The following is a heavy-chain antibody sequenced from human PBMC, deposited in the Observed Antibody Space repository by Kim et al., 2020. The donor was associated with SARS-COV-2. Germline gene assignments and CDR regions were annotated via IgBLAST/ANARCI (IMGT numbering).Heavy chain of an antibody. V-gene: IGHV1-2*04. Sequence: ASVKVSCKASGYTFTGYYMHWVRQAPGQGLEWMGWINPNSGGTNYAQKFQGWVTMTRDTSISTAYMELSRLRSDDTAVYYCARGGGSGWFGELLPTAPDYWGQGTLVTVSS. CDR1: GYTFTGYY. CDR3: ARGGGSGWFGELLPTAPDY. CDR2: INPNSGGT. D-gene: IGHD3-10*01. J-gene: IGHJ4*02.